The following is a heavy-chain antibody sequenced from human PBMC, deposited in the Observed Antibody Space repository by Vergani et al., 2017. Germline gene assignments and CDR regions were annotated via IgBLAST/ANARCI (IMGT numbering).Heavy chain of an antibody. CDR3: ARGGRIQLWSAIDY. CDR1: GYTFTSYG. Sequence: QVQLVQSGAEVKKPGASVKVSCKASGYTFTSYGISWVRQAPGQGLEWMGWISAYNGNTNYAQKFQGRVTITADKSTSTAYMELSSLRSEDTAVYYCARGGRIQLWSAIDYWGQGTLVTVSS. D-gene: IGHD5-18*01. CDR2: ISAYNGNT. J-gene: IGHJ4*02. V-gene: IGHV1-18*01.